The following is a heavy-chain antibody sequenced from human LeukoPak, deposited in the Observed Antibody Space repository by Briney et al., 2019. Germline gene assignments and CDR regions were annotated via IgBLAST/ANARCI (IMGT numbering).Heavy chain of an antibody. D-gene: IGHD5-18*01. CDR3: AKDTGYSYAQAFDY. CDR2: ISWNRGSI. CDR1: GFTFNDYA. V-gene: IGHV3-9*01. J-gene: IGHJ4*02. Sequence: GGSLRLSCAASGFTFNDYAMHWVRQAPGKGLEWVSGISWNRGSIDYADSVKGRFTISRDNCKISLYLQMNSLRAEYTDLYYCAKDTGYSYAQAFDYWGQGTLVTVSS.